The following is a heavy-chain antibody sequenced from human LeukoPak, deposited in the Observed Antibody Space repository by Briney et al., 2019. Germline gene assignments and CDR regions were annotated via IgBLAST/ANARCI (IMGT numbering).Heavy chain of an antibody. CDR2: ISSSGSTI. Sequence: PGGSLRLSCAASGFTFSDYYMSWIRQAPGKGLEWVSYISSSGSTIYYADSVKGRFTISRDNAKNSLYLQMNSLRAEDTAVYYCARDSRRITIFGVVIGVDYWGQGTLVTVSS. V-gene: IGHV3-11*04. CDR1: GFTFSDYY. J-gene: IGHJ4*02. D-gene: IGHD3-3*01. CDR3: ARDSRRITIFGVVIGVDY.